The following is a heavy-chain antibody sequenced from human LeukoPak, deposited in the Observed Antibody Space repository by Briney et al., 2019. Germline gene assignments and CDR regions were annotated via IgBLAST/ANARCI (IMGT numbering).Heavy chain of an antibody. V-gene: IGHV3-20*04. Sequence: GGSLRLSCAASGFTLDDYGMSWVRQAAGKGLEWVAGINWYGGSTGYADSVKGRFTISRDNAKNSLHLQMNSLRAEDTALYYCARSGGAAHWEWGQGTLVTVSS. D-gene: IGHD6-6*01. CDR3: ARSGGAAHWE. CDR1: GFTLDDYG. CDR2: INWYGGST. J-gene: IGHJ4*02.